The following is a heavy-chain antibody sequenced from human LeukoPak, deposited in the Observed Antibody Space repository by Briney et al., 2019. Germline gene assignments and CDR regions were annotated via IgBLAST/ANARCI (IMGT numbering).Heavy chain of an antibody. Sequence: GGSIRVTRQVSGLTISSYSMVGVRRDPGKGQGWVSTITRTQNSIYYADSVKSPFTIARDNAKNSLYLQMNSLRAEDTAVYYCARETTYYYDSSQGDAFDIWGQGTMVTVSS. CDR2: ITRTQNSI. CDR3: ARETTYYYDSSQGDAFDI. V-gene: IGHV3-21*01. J-gene: IGHJ3*02. D-gene: IGHD3-22*01. CDR1: GLTISSYS.